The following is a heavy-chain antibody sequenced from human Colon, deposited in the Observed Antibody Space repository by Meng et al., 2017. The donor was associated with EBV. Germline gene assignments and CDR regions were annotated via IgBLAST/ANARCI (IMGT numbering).Heavy chain of an antibody. J-gene: IGHJ4*02. CDR2: IYYRGST. V-gene: IGHV4-39*07. D-gene: IGHD3-3*02. CDR1: GGSVPIVRSY. CDR3: VISSHN. Sequence: LPELGTGSCTALCTRTLPGTISGGSVPIVRSYGGWFRHPPVKGLGVMGGIYYRGSTNYNPSLKSRISRSVDMSKNQFSLKVNSVTAADTAIYYCVISSHNWGQGTLVTVSS.